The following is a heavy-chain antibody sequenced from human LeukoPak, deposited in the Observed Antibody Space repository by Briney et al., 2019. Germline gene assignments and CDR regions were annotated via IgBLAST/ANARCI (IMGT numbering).Heavy chain of an antibody. CDR3: VRHYRPPQDSRAAKPTGYYYYYMDV. CDR2: IYPSDSHT. V-gene: IGHV5-51*01. CDR1: GYTFPIYW. Sequence: PGESLKISCQGSGYTFPIYWIGWVRQTPGKGLEWMGIIYPSDSHTIYSPSFQVQVTVSADKSISIAYLQWSSLKASDTAIYYCVRHYRPPQDSRAAKPTGYYYYYMDVWGTGTTVIVSS. J-gene: IGHJ6*03. D-gene: IGHD3-16*02.